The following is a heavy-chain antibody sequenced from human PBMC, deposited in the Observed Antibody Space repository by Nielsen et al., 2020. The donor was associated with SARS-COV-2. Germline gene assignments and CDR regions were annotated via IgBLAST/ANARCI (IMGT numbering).Heavy chain of an antibody. D-gene: IGHD3-10*01. Sequence: GGSLRLSCAASGFTFSDFAFHWVRQAPGKGLEWLAFISYDGRNKYYADSVTGRLTISRDNSKSTLFLQVHSLGAEDTAIYYCARGYYYGSGRNYEAAWFWGQGTLVTVSP. V-gene: IGHV3-30*04. CDR1: GFTFSDFA. CDR2: ISYDGRNK. CDR3: ARGYYYGSGRNYEAAWF. J-gene: IGHJ4*02.